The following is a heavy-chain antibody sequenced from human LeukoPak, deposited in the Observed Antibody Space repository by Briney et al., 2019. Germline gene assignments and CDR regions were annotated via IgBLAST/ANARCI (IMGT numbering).Heavy chain of an antibody. CDR1: GFIFSNYV. CDR2: KSFDGSKR. D-gene: IGHD1-26*01. V-gene: IGHV3-30-3*01. CDR3: ARVVVGATDYNYYYGLDV. Sequence: TRGSLRLSCAASGFIFSNYVFRWVRQAPGKGLEWVTLKSFDGSKRHYAASVEGRFTISRDNSNNTVSLQMDSLRAKDTAVYYCARVVVGATDYNYYYGLDVWGQGTTVTVSS. J-gene: IGHJ6*02.